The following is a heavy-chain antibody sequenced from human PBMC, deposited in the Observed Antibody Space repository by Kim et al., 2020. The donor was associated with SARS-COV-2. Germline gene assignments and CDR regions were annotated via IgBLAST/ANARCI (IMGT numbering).Heavy chain of an antibody. CDR2: INSGGSAI. CDR3: ARGLQLSFEL. CDR1: GFIFRNYG. J-gene: IGHJ4*02. D-gene: IGHD6-6*01. V-gene: IGHV3-48*02. Sequence: GGSLRLSCAGSGFIFRNYGMDWVRQAPGKGLEWVAYINSGGSAIFYADSVRGRFSISRDDAKNSLFLQMNRLRDEDTATYYCARGLQLSFELGGQGIPVTVYS.